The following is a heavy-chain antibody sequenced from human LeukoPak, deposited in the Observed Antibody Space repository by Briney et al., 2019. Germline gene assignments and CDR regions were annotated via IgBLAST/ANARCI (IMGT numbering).Heavy chain of an antibody. CDR2: ISSSGSTL. CDR3: ADSIAGSAYFDY. J-gene: IGHJ4*02. Sequence: GGSLRLSCAASGFTFSDYYMSWIRQAPGKGLEWVSYISSSGSTLYYADSVKGRFTISRDNSKNTLYLQMNSLRAEDTAVYYCADSIAGSAYFDYWGQGTLVTVSS. V-gene: IGHV3-11*01. D-gene: IGHD6-13*01. CDR1: GFTFSDYY.